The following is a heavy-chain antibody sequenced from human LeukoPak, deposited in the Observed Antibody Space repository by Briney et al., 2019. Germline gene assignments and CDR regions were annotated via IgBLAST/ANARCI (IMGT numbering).Heavy chain of an antibody. Sequence: PGGSLRLSCAASGFTFSSYSMNWVRQAPGKGLEGVSSISSSSSYIYYADSVKGRFTISRDNAKNSLYLQMNSLRAEDTAVYYCARATRRDYGDVGYWSQGTLVTVSS. CDR3: ARATRRDYGDVGY. V-gene: IGHV3-21*01. CDR1: GFTFSSYS. CDR2: ISSSSSYI. D-gene: IGHD4-17*01. J-gene: IGHJ4*02.